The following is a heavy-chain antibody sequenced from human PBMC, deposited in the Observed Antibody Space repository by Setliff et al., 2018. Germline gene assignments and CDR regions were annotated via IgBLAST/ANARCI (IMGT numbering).Heavy chain of an antibody. CDR2: IYTSGST. V-gene: IGHV4-4*07. CDR1: GGSISNYY. J-gene: IGHJ3*02. D-gene: IGHD1-26*01. CDR3: ARKGISALSGAFDM. Sequence: SETLSLTCTVSGGSISNYYWSWIRQPAGKGLEWIGHIYTSGSTNYNPSLKSRVTMSVDTSKNQFSLKLSSVTAADTAVYYCARKGISALSGAFDMWGQGTMSPSPQ.